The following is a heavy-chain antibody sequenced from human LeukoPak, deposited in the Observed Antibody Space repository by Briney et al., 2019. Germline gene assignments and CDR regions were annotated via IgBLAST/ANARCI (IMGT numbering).Heavy chain of an antibody. CDR1: GYTFTGYY. V-gene: IGHV1-2*02. Sequence: ASVKVSCKASGYTFTGYYMHWVRQAPGQGLEWMGWISPNSGGTKYAQNFQGRVTMTMDTSISTAFMDLSRLRSDDTAVYYCARPPGDYSSWFDYWGQGTLVTVSS. CDR2: ISPNSGGT. CDR3: ARPPGDYSSWFDY. J-gene: IGHJ5*01. D-gene: IGHD7-27*01.